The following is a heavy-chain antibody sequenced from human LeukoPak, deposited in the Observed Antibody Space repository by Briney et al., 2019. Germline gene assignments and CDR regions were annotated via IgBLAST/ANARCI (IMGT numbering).Heavy chain of an antibody. CDR2: ISSSGSTI. CDR1: GFTFRSYE. D-gene: IGHD6-13*01. CDR3: ARGGGGSSWSYYYYCMGV. Sequence: GGSLTLSCTASGFTFRSYEMKWVRQAPGKGLEGVSYISSSGSTIFYADPVRGRFTISRDNAKNSLYLEMNSLRAEDTAVYYCARGGGGSSWSYYYYCMGVWGKGTTVTVSS. J-gene: IGHJ6*04. V-gene: IGHV3-48*03.